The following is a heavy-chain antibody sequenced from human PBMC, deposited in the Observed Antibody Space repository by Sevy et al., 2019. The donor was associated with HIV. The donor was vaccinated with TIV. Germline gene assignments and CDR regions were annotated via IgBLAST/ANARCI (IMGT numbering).Heavy chain of an antibody. V-gene: IGHV3-30-3*01. CDR3: ARDFTEGLLGGNLFDY. CDR2: ISYDGSNK. Sequence: GGSLRLSCAASGFTFSSYAMHWVRQAPGKGLEWVAVISYDGSNKYYADSVKGRFTISRDNSKNTLYLQMNSLRAEDTAVYYCARDFTEGLLGGNLFDYWGQGTLVTVSS. J-gene: IGHJ4*02. CDR1: GFTFSSYA. D-gene: IGHD1-26*01.